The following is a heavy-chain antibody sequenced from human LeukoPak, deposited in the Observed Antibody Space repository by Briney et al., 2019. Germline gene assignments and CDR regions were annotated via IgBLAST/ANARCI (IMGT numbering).Heavy chain of an antibody. J-gene: IGHJ4*02. CDR2: IYYSGST. Sequence: SETLSLTCTVSGGSISSYYWSWIRRPPGKGLEWSGHIYYSGSTNYNPSVKSRVTISVDTSKNHFSLKLSSVTAADTAVYYCARDPSASRGYFDYWGQGTLVTVSS. V-gene: IGHV4-59*13. CDR1: GGSISSYY. CDR3: ARDPSASRGYFDY.